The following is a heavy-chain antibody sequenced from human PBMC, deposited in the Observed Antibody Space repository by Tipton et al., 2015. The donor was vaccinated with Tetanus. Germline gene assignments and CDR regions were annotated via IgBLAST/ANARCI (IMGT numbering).Heavy chain of an antibody. D-gene: IGHD3-10*01. CDR2: ISPSGNT. Sequence: GLVKPSETLSLTCAVYGGSFSNYFWRWIRQPPGKGLEWIGEISPSGNTNYNPSLKSRVTISADTSRNQFSLTLSSVTAADTAVYYCARHPPPYYYGSGSYLDYWGQGTPVTVSS. CDR1: GGSFSNYF. V-gene: IGHV4-34*01. J-gene: IGHJ4*02. CDR3: ARHPPPYYYGSGSYLDY.